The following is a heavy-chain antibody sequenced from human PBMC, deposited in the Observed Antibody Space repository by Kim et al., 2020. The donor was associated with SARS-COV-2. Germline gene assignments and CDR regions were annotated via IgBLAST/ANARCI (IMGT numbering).Heavy chain of an antibody. CDR2: NK. Sequence: NKYYADAVKRLCTISRDNSKTTLYLQMNSLRAEDTAVYYCARAPNYYYMDVWGKGTTVTVSS. CDR3: ARAPNYYYMDV. V-gene: IGHV3-30*01. J-gene: IGHJ6*03.